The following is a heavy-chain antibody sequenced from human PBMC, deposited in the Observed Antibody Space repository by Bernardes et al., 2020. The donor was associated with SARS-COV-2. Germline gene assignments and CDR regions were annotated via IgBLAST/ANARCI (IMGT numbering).Heavy chain of an antibody. D-gene: IGHD1-7*01. V-gene: IGHV4-34*01. CDR3: ARQTAGTRRFEY. J-gene: IGHJ4*02. CDR1: VGSFSGYY. CDR2: INHSGST. Sequence: SETLSLTCAVHVGSFSGYYWSWIRQSPRKGLEWIGEINHSGSTNYNPSLKSRVTISVDTSKNQFSLRLTSLTAADTAVYYCARQTAGTRRFEYWGQGTLVTVSP.